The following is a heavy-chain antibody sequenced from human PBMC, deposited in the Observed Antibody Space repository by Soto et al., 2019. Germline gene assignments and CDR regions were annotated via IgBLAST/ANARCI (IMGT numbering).Heavy chain of an antibody. D-gene: IGHD1-26*01. Sequence: SETLSLTCTVSGGSISSYYWSWIRQPPGKGLEWIGYIYYSGSTNYNPSLKSRVTISVDTSKNQFSLKLSSVTAADTAVYYCARVGIVGAVYWGQGTLVTVSS. CDR2: IYYSGST. CDR3: ARVGIVGAVY. V-gene: IGHV4-59*01. J-gene: IGHJ4*02. CDR1: GGSISSYY.